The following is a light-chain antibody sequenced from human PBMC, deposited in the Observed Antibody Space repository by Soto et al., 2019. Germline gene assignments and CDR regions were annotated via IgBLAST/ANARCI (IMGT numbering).Light chain of an antibody. CDR1: SSNIGRNT. Sequence: QLVLTQPPSASGTPGQRVTISCSGSSSNIGRNTVNWYQQLPGTAPKLVIYRNNQRHSGVPDRFSGSKSGTSASLAISGLQSEDEADFYCAAWDNSLNGVVFGGGTKLTVL. J-gene: IGLJ2*01. CDR3: AAWDNSLNGVV. CDR2: RNN. V-gene: IGLV1-44*01.